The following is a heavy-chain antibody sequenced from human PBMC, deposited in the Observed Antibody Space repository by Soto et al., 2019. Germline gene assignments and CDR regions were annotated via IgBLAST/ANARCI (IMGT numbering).Heavy chain of an antibody. CDR3: ATLVHYDFWSGSDETRQAFDY. D-gene: IGHD3-3*01. J-gene: IGHJ4*02. CDR1: GFTFSSYG. Sequence: PGGSLRLSCAASGFTFSSYGMHWVRQAPGKGLEWVAVISYDGSNKYYADSVKGRFTISRDNSKNTLYLQMNSLRAEDTAVYYCATLVHYDFWSGSDETRQAFDYWGQGTLVTVSS. V-gene: IGHV3-30*03. CDR2: ISYDGSNK.